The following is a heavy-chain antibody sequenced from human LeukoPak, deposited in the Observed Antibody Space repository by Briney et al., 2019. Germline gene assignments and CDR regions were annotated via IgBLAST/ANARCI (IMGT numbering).Heavy chain of an antibody. Sequence: PGGSLRLSCAASGFTFSSYAMSWVRQAPGKGLEWVSAISVSGGSTYYAYFVKGRFTISRDNSKKTLYLQMNSLRAEDTAVYYCAQPSLTYITMVRDDAFDISGDGKMVTVSS. D-gene: IGHD3-10*01. J-gene: IGHJ3*02. CDR1: GFTFSSYA. CDR2: ISVSGGST. CDR3: AQPSLTYITMVRDDAFDI. V-gene: IGHV3-23*01.